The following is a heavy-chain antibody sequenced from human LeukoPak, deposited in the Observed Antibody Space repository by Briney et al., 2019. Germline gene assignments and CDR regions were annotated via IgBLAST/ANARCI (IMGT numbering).Heavy chain of an antibody. J-gene: IGHJ6*03. Sequence: PGGSLRLSCEASGITFSDYILDWVRQAPGKGLEWVGRIRRRSKQYTTEYAASVKGRFIISRDDFKKSLYLHMNNLKTEDTAVYYCTTHLAVAAAGTSGGYYYYMDVWGKGTTVTVSS. CDR2: IRRRSKQYTT. CDR3: TTHLAVAAAGTSGGYYYYMDV. V-gene: IGHV3-72*01. D-gene: IGHD6-13*01. CDR1: GITFSDYI.